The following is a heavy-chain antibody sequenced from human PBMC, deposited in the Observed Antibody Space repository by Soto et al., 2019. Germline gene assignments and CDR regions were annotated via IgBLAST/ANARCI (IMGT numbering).Heavy chain of an antibody. CDR1: GYTSTGYV. Sequence: QVQLVQSGAEVKKPGASVKISCEASGYTSTGYVMHWVRQAPGQRPEWMGWISTGTGNTRSSQRFQGRVTFTGDASASTFYMRLSSLTFEDTAVYYCAREGINAGIRPWGDAFDIWGQGTMVTVSS. CDR3: AREGINAGIRPWGDAFDI. CDR2: ISTGTGNT. J-gene: IGHJ3*02. D-gene: IGHD3-10*01. V-gene: IGHV1-3*04.